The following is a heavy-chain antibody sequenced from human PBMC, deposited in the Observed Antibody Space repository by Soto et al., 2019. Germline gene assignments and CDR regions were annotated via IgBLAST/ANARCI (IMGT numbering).Heavy chain of an antibody. V-gene: IGHV3-30*04. CDR2: ISYDGRKK. J-gene: IGHJ4*01. D-gene: IGHD4-17*01. CDR3: VRVYGEYPSRLAY. CDR1: GFSFNTYA. Sequence: GGSLRLSCAASGFSFNTYAMHWVRQAPGKGLEWVAAISYDGRKKFYADVVKGRFTISRDNSKNTLYLQMNTLRVEDTAVYYCVRVYGEYPSRLAYWGKGTLVTVSS.